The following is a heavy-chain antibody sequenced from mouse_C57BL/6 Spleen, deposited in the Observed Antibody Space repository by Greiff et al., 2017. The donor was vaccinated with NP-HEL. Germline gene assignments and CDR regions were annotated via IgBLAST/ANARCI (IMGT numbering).Heavy chain of an antibody. V-gene: IGHV1-76*01. CDR3: ARAGFGPGYFDY. CDR2: IYPGSGNT. Sequence: QVHVKQSGAELVRPGASVKLSCKASGYTFTDYYINWVKQRPGQGLEWIARIYPGSGNTYYNEKFKGKATLTAEKSSSTAYMQLSSLTSEDSAVYFWARAGFGPGYFDYWGQGTTLTVSS. CDR1: GYTFTDYY. J-gene: IGHJ2*01.